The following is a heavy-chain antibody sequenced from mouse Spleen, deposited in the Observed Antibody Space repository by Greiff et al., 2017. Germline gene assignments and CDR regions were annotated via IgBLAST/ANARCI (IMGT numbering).Heavy chain of an antibody. CDR3: ARHANWDYFDY. D-gene: IGHD4-1*01. Sequence: EVQLVESGGGLVKPGGSLKLSCAASGFTFSSYAMSWVRQTPEKRLEWVATISSGGSYTYYPDSVKGRFTISRDNAKNTLYLQMSSLRSEDTAMYYCARHANWDYFDYWGQGTTLTVSS. J-gene: IGHJ2*01. CDR1: GFTFSSYA. CDR2: ISSGGSYT. V-gene: IGHV5-9-3*01.